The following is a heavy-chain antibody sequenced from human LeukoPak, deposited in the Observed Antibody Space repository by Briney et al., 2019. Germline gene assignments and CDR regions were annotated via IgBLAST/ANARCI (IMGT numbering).Heavy chain of an antibody. CDR2: IWYGGSNK. V-gene: IGHV3-33*06. Sequence: GGSLRLSCAASGFTFSSYGMHWVRQAPGKGLEWVAVIWYGGSNKYYADSVKGRFTISRDNSKNTLYLQMNSLRAEDTAVYYCAKETYDSSGSYPTFDPWDQGTLVTVSS. CDR3: AKETYDSSGSYPTFDP. J-gene: IGHJ5*02. CDR1: GFTFSSYG. D-gene: IGHD3-22*01.